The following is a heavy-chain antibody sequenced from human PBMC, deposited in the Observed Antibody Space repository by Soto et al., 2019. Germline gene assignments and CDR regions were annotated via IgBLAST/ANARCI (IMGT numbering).Heavy chain of an antibody. CDR1: GFTFSDYY. V-gene: IGHV3-11*01. CDR2: ISSSGSTI. D-gene: IGHD2-2*01. CDR3: AEGPSTSCYVCI. J-gene: IGHJ3*02. Sequence: GGSLRLSCAASGFTFSDYYMSWIRQAPGKGLEWVSYISSSGSTIYYADSVKGRFTISRDNAKNSLYLQMNSLRAEDTAVCYCAEGPSTSCYVCIWGQGTMVTVSS.